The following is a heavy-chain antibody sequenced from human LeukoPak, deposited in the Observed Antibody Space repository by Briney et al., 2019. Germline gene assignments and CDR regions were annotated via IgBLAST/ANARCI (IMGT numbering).Heavy chain of an antibody. CDR1: GGTFSSYA. Sequence: SVKVSCKASGGTFSSYAISWVRQAPGQGLEWMGGIIPIFGTANYAQKFQGRVTITTDESTSTAYMELSSLRSEDTAVYYCARGFVRSRAAGPPYYYYRDVWGKGTTVTVSS. CDR2: IIPIFGTA. V-gene: IGHV1-69*05. J-gene: IGHJ6*03. CDR3: ARGFVRSRAAGPPYYYYRDV. D-gene: IGHD6-13*01.